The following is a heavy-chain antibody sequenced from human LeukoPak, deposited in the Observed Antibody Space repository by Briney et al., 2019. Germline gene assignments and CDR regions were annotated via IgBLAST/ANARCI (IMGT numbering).Heavy chain of an antibody. J-gene: IGHJ4*02. V-gene: IGHV3-21*01. CDR3: ARVPGGLEWADFDY. CDR1: GFTFSSYG. Sequence: PGGSLRLSCSASGFTFSSYGMNWVRQAPGKGLEWVSCISSSSSDIYYADSVKGRFTISRDNAKNSLYLHMSSLRAEDTAVYYCARVPGGLEWADFDYWGQGTLVTVSS. D-gene: IGHD3-3*01. CDR2: ISSSSSDI.